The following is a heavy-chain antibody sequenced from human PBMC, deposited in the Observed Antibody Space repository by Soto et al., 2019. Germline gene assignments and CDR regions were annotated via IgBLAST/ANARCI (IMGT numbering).Heavy chain of an antibody. D-gene: IGHD3-3*01. CDR1: GGSIGINSYY. V-gene: IGHV4-39*07. Sequence: SETLSLTCTVSGGSIGINSYYWGWIRHPPGKGLEWMGNIYYNGETYFQPSLKSRVTISVDRSKNQFSLKLSSVTAADTAVYYCARGGDFWSGYLDYWGQGTLVTVSS. CDR2: IYYNGET. J-gene: IGHJ4*02. CDR3: ARGGDFWSGYLDY.